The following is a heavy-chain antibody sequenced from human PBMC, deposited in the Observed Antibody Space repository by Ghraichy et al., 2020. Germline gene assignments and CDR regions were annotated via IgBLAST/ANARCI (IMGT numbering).Heavy chain of an antibody. V-gene: IGHV4-61*01. CDR2: FHYSGST. Sequence: SQTLSLTCTVSGDSVSSGSYYWSWIRQPPGKGLEWIGYFHYSGSTNYNPSLKSRVTISVDTSKNQFSLRLSSVTAADTAVYYCARSDTILTTYYNFAEYWGQGTLVTVSS. CDR3: ARSDTILTTYYNFAEY. CDR1: GDSVSSGSYY. D-gene: IGHD3-9*01. J-gene: IGHJ4*02.